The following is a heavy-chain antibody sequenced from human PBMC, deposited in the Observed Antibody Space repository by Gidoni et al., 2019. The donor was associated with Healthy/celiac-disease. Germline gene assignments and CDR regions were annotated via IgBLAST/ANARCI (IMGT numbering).Heavy chain of an antibody. J-gene: IGHJ4*02. CDR1: GWSFSGYY. CDR3: ARAGRRHTVTNY. V-gene: IGHV4-34*01. Sequence: QVQLQQLGAGLLKPSETLSLTCAVYGWSFSGYYWSWIRQPPGKGLEWIGEINHSGSTNDNPALKSRVTISVDTSKNQFSLKLSSVTAADTAVYYWARAGRRHTVTNYWGQGTLVTVSS. D-gene: IGHD4-4*01. CDR2: INHSGST.